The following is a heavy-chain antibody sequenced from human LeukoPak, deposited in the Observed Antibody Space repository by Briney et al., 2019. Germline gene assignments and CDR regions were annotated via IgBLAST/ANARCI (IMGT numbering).Heavy chain of an antibody. CDR3: VRFGVNYDMDV. J-gene: IGHJ6*02. V-gene: IGHV4-59*01. CDR2: IHYSGRA. Sequence: SGTLSLTCSVSGGSISGYYWTWVRQPPGKGLEWIGQIHYSGRADYNPSLKSRITMSVDTSRNQISQKLSSVTAADTAIYYCVRFGVNYDMDVWGQGTTVTVFS. CDR1: GGSISGYY. D-gene: IGHD3-16*01.